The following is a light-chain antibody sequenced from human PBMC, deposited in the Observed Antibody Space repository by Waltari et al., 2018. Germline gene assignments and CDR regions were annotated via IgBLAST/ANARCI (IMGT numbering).Light chain of an antibody. J-gene: IGKJ4*01. CDR2: AAS. CDR3: QQFNSYPLT. Sequence: TCRASQGIRSFLAWYKQKPGKAPKLLIYAASTLQSGVPSRFSGSGSGTDFSLTISSLQPEDFATYYCQQFNSYPLTFGGGTKVEIK. V-gene: IGKV1-9*01. CDR1: QGIRSF.